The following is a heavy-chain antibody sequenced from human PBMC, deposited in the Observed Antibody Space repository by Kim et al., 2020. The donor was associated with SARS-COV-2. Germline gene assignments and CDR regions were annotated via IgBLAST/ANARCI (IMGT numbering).Heavy chain of an antibody. V-gene: IGHV4-59*08. J-gene: IGHJ5*02. CDR1: GGSISSYY. CDR2: IYYSGST. Sequence: SETLSLTCTVSGGSISSYYWSWIRQPPGKGLEWIGYIYYSGSTNYNPSLKSRVTISVDTSKDQFSLKLSSVTAADTAVYYCARHGGRVPAAIWFDRWGQGTLVTVSS. D-gene: IGHD2-2*01. CDR3: ARHGGRVPAAIWFDR.